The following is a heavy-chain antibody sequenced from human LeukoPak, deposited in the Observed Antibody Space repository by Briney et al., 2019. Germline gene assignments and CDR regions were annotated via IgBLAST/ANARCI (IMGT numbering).Heavy chain of an antibody. CDR1: GFTFSNHG. CDR3: ARVKDYYDSSGGY. V-gene: IGHV3-33*01. CDR2: IWYDGSNK. J-gene: IGHJ4*02. D-gene: IGHD3-22*01. Sequence: PGGSLRLSCAASGFTFSNHGMHWVRQAPGKGLEWVAAIWYDGSNKYYVDSVKGRFTIPRDNAKNSLYLQMNSLRAEDTAVYYCARVKDYYDSSGGYWGQGTLVTVSS.